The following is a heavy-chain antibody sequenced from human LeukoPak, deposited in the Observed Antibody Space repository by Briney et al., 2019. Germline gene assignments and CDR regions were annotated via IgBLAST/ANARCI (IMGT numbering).Heavy chain of an antibody. CDR2: INPNSGGT. CDR3: ARDLAGPYYYDSSGVDY. J-gene: IGHJ4*02. CDR1: GYTFTGYY. D-gene: IGHD3-22*01. V-gene: IGHV1-2*06. Sequence: ASVKVSCKASGYTFTGYYMHWVRQAPGQGLEWMGRINPNSGGTNYAQKFQGRVTMTRDTSISTAYMELSRLRSDDTAVYYCARDLAGPYYYDSSGVDYWGQGILVTVSS.